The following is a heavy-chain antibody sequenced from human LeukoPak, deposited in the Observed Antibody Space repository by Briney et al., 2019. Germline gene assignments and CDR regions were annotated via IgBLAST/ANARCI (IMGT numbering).Heavy chain of an antibody. Sequence: GGSLRLSCAAYGFTFSNYWMSWVRQAPGKGLEWVANARPDGSEIQCVDSMKGRFTVSRDNSENSLYLRMSSLRAEDTAVYYCATTTRSRSWDYWGQGTLVTVSS. CDR2: ARPDGSEI. CDR1: GFTFSNYW. J-gene: IGHJ4*02. CDR3: ATTTRSRSWDY. V-gene: IGHV3-7*01. D-gene: IGHD2-2*01.